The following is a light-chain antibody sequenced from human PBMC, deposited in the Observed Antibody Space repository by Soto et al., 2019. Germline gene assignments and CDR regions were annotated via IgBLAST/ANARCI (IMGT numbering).Light chain of an antibody. CDR2: KAS. V-gene: IGKV1-5*03. CDR1: QNINNW. J-gene: IGKJ2*01. Sequence: DTQMTQSPSTLSASVGDRVTITCRASQNINNWLAWYQQKPGKAPKLLIYKASSLESGVPSRFSGSGSGIEFTLTISNLQPDDFATYYCHQYNSYPYTFGQGTKLEIK. CDR3: HQYNSYPYT.